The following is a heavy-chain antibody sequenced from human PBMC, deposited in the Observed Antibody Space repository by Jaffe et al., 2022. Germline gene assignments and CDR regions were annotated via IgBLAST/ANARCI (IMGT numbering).Heavy chain of an antibody. J-gene: IGHJ5*02. CDR1: GGSISSSSYY. CDR3: ASGRWYNWNQGPWFDP. CDR2: IYYSGST. Sequence: QLQLQESGPGLVKPSETLSLTCTVSGGSISSSSYYWGWIRQPPGKGLEWIGSIYYSGSTYYNPSLKSRVTISVDTSKNQFSLKLSSVTAADTAVYYCASGRWYNWNQGPWFDPWGQGTLVTVSS. D-gene: IGHD1-20*01. V-gene: IGHV4-39*01.